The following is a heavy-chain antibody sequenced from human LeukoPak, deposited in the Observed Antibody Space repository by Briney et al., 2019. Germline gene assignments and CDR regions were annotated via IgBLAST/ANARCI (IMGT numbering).Heavy chain of an antibody. J-gene: IGHJ2*01. V-gene: IGHV1-46*01. CDR3: ARMGLALWYFDL. CDR1: GYTFTSYD. Sequence: ASVKVSCKASGYTFTSYDINWVRQATGQGLEWMGIINPSGGSTSYAQKFQGRVTMTRDTSTSTAYMELRSLRSDDTAVYYCARMGLALWYFDLWGRGTLVTVSS. CDR2: INPSGGST.